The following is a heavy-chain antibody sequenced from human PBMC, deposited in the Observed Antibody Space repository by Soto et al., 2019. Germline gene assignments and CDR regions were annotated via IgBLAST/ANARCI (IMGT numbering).Heavy chain of an antibody. J-gene: IGHJ4*02. CDR1: GYTFTSYV. D-gene: IGHD4-17*01. Sequence: ASVKVSCTASGYTFTSYVISWVRQAPGQGLEWMGWISAYNGNTNYAQKLQGRVTMTTDTSTSTAYMELRSLRSDDTAVYYCARVTVTYRGGYYFDYWGQGTLVTVSS. V-gene: IGHV1-18*01. CDR3: ARVTVTYRGGYYFDY. CDR2: ISAYNGNT.